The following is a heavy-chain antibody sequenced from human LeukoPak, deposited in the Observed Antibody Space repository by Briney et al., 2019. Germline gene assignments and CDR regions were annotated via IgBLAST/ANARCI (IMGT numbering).Heavy chain of an antibody. CDR2: ISGSGGST. D-gene: IGHD2-21*02. V-gene: IGHV3-23*01. Sequence: GGSLRLSCAASGFNLGTYWMSWVRQAPGKGLEWVSAISGSGGSTYYADSVKGRFTISRDNSKNTLYLQMNSLRAEDTAVYYCAKNQARVVVTRTYYYYYYMDVWGKGTTVTVSS. CDR1: GFNLGTYW. J-gene: IGHJ6*03. CDR3: AKNQARVVVTRTYYYYYYMDV.